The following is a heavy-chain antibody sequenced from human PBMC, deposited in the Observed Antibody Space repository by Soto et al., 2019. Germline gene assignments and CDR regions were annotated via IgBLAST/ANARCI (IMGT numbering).Heavy chain of an antibody. CDR3: AKWNMVRGARRAFDI. CDR1: GFTFSSYA. V-gene: IGHV3-23*01. D-gene: IGHD3-10*01. J-gene: IGHJ3*02. Sequence: GALRLSCAASGFTFSSYAMSLVRQAPGKGLEWVSAISGSGGSTYYADSVKGQFTISRDNSKNTLYLQMNSLRAEDTAVYYCAKWNMVRGARRAFDIWGQGTMVTVSS. CDR2: ISGSGGST.